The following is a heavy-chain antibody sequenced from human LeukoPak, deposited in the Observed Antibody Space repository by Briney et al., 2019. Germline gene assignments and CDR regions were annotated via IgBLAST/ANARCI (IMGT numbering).Heavy chain of an antibody. D-gene: IGHD1-1*01. J-gene: IGHJ3*02. CDR2: IYYSGGA. CDR1: GDSLRKSTFY. V-gene: IGHV4-39*07. Sequence: SETLSLTCTVSGDSLRKSTFYWVWIRQPPGKGLEWIGSIYYSGGADYNPSLQSRVTISVDTSKNEFSLKVRSVTAADTAVYYCARDPGTAWGFDIWGQGTIVSVSS. CDR3: ARDPGTAWGFDI.